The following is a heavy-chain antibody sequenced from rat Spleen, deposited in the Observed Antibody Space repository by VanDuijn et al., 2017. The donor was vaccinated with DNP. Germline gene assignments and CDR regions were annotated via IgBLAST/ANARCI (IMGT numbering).Heavy chain of an antibody. CDR3: ARRRLPYWYFDF. Sequence: EVQLVESGGGLVQPGRSLKLSCAASGFTFSNYYMAWVRQAPKKGLEWVATISTSGSRTYYPDSVKGRFTISRDDAKSGLYLQMNSLKSEDTATYYCARRRLPYWYFDFWGPGTMVTVSS. CDR2: ISTSGSRT. D-gene: IGHD1-4*01. V-gene: IGHV5-25*01. J-gene: IGHJ1*01. CDR1: GFTFSNYY.